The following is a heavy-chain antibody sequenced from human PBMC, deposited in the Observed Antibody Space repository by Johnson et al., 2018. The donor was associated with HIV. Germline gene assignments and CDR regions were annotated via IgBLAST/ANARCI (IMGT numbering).Heavy chain of an antibody. V-gene: IGHV3-15*01. CDR3: TTAKWLLGAFDI. CDR2: IKRKTDGGTT. CDR1: GFTFGDYA. J-gene: IGHJ3*02. D-gene: IGHD3-22*01. Sequence: VQLVESGGGLVQPGRSLRLSCTASGFTFGDYAMSWVRQAPGKGLEWVGRIKRKTDGGTTDYAAPVKGRFTISRDDSKNTLYLQMNSLKTEDTAVYYCTTAKWLLGAFDIWGQGTMVTVSS.